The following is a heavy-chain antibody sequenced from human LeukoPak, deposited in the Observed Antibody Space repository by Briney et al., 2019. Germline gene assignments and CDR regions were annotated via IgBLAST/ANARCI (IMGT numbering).Heavy chain of an antibody. D-gene: IGHD3-22*01. Sequence: GGSLRLSCAASGFTFSSYSMNWVRQAPGKGLEWVSSISLSSAYIYYADSVKGRITISRDNSKNTLYLQMNSLRAEDTAVYYCAKVAYYSDSSGYSDYWGQGTLVTVSS. J-gene: IGHJ4*02. V-gene: IGHV3-21*01. CDR2: ISLSSAYI. CDR1: GFTFSSYS. CDR3: AKVAYYSDSSGYSDY.